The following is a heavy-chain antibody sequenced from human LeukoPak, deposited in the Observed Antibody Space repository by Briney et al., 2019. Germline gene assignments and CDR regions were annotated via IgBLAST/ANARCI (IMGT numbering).Heavy chain of an antibody. V-gene: IGHV3-7*03. J-gene: IGHJ3*02. CDR3: ARVRGNWNYRDRDAFDI. Sequence: PGGSLRLSCAASGFTFSSYWMSWVRQAPGKGLEWVANIKQDGSEKYYVDSVKGRFTISRDNAKNSLYLQMNSLRSDDTAVYYCARVRGNWNYRDRDAFDIWGQGTMVTVSS. D-gene: IGHD1-7*01. CDR2: IKQDGSEK. CDR1: GFTFSSYW.